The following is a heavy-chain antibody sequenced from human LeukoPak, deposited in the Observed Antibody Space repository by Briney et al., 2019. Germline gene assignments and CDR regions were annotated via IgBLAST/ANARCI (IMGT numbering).Heavy chain of an antibody. CDR1: GYTFTGYY. Sequence: GASVKVSCKASGYTFTGYYMHWVRQAPGQGLEWMGWINPNSGGTNYAQKLQGRVTMTTDTSTSTAYMELRSLRSDDTAVYYCARDPLVRTGKKYHYFDYWGQGTLVTVSS. CDR3: ARDPLVRTGKKYHYFDY. V-gene: IGHV1-2*02. D-gene: IGHD3-10*01. CDR2: INPNSGGT. J-gene: IGHJ4*02.